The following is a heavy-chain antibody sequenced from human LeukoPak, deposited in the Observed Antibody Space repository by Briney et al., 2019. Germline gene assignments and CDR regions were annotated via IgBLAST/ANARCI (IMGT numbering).Heavy chain of an antibody. CDR2: MNPNSGNT. V-gene: IGHV1-8*01. CDR1: GYTFTSYD. Sequence: GASVKVSCKASGYTFTSYDINWVRQATGQGLEWMGWMNPNSGNTGYAQKFQGRVTMTRNTSISTAYMELSSLRSEDTAVYYCAGSYSSGWYEGDSAFDIWGQGTMVTASS. CDR3: AGSYSSGWYEGDSAFDI. J-gene: IGHJ3*02. D-gene: IGHD6-19*01.